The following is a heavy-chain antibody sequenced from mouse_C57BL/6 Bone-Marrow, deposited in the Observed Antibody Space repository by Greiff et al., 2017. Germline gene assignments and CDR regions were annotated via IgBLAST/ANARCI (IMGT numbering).Heavy chain of an antibody. V-gene: IGHV1-72*01. CDR1: GYTFTSYW. Sequence: QVQLQQPGAELVKPGASVKLSCKASGYTFTSYWMHWVTQRPGRGLEWIGRIDPNSGGTKYNEKFKSKATLTVDKPSSTAYMQLSSLTSEDSAVYYCARHYYGSSYTYYYAMDYWGQGTSVTVSS. D-gene: IGHD1-1*01. CDR2: IDPNSGGT. CDR3: ARHYYGSSYTYYYAMDY. J-gene: IGHJ4*01.